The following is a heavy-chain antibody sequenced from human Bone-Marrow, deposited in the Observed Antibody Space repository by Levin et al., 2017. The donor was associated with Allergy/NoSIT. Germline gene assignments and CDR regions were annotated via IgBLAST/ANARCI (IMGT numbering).Heavy chain of an antibody. D-gene: IGHD3-9*01. Sequence: GESLKISCAASGFTFSDHYMSWIRQAPGKGLECVSYISSSSSYTKYADSVKGRFTISRDNAKNSLYLQMNSLRAEDTAVYYCARDPEEHTLLRYFDYWGQGTLVTVSS. V-gene: IGHV3-11*05. CDR1: GFTFSDHY. J-gene: IGHJ4*02. CDR2: ISSSSSYT. CDR3: ARDPEEHTLLRYFDY.